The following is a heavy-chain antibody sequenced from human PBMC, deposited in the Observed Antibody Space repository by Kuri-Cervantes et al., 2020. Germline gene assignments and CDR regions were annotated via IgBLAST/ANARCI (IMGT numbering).Heavy chain of an antibody. V-gene: IGHV4-61*08. J-gene: IGHJ6*02. CDR2: IYYSGST. CDR3: AWYSSKGYGMDV. CDR1: GGSISSGDYY. Sequence: SETLSLTCTVSGGSISSGDYYWSWIRQPPGKGLEWIGYIYYSGSTNYNPSLKSRVTISVDTSKNQFSLKPSSVTAADTAVYYCAWYSSKGYGMDVWGQGTTVTVSS. D-gene: IGHD6-13*01.